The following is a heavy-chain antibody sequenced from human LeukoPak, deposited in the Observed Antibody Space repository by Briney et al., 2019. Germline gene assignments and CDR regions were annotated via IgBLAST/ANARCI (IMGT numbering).Heavy chain of an antibody. CDR3: SKDVANWNYPNYFGY. Sequence: GGSLRLSCAASGFTFSSYGMHWVRQAPGKGLEWVARRRCDGSNNYDAESVKGRFTISRDNSNITLYLQMNSLRAEDTAVYYCSKDVANWNYPNYFGYWGTGALVTACS. D-gene: IGHD1-7*01. J-gene: IGHJ4*02. V-gene: IGHV3-30*02. CDR2: RRCDGSNN. CDR1: GFTFSSYG.